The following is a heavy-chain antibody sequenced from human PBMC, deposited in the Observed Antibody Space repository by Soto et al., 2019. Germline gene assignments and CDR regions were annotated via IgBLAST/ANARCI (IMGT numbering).Heavy chain of an antibody. V-gene: IGHV5-51*01. CDR3: ARRVAVAGTSDFDF. CDR2: IYRGDPXT. J-gene: IGHJ4*02. CDR1: GYSFPSYX. Sequence: PWEAXKISCSASGYSFPSYXIGCVLHLPGTRLDCMGIIYRGDPXTRYGPAFQGQVTXSGEKAISTAYLQWSSLNASDTAMYYGARRVAVAGTSDFDFLGQGTLGTVFS. D-gene: IGHD6-19*01.